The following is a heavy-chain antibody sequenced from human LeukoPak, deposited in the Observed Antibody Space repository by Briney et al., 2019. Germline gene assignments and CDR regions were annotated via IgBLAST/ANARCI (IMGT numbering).Heavy chain of an antibody. V-gene: IGHV1-8*01. CDR2: MNTNSGNT. D-gene: IGHD2-2*01. J-gene: IGHJ5*02. CDR3: ARGGTYAPAAYNWFDH. Sequence: ASVNVSCTASGYTFTSYDINWVRQAPGQGLEWMGWMNTNSGNTGYAQKFQGRVTMTRNTSISTAYMELSSLRSEDTAVYYCARGGTYAPAAYNWFDHWGQGTLVTVSS. CDR1: GYTFTSYD.